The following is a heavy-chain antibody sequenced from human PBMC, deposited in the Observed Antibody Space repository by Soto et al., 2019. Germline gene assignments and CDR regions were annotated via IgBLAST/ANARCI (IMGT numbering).Heavy chain of an antibody. CDR3: ARVSPFYYILTGRYHYYRLDV. V-gene: IGHV4-34*01. D-gene: IGHD3-9*01. CDR1: GEALGGYY. Sequence: QVQLQQWGAGPLKPSATLSLSCGVSGEALGGYYWSWIRQSSGKGREWIGQINHSGDTNYNPSLKSRVTLAVATSKHPLSLKLTSVTAADTAVYYCARVSPFYYILTGRYHYYRLDVWGPGTTVTVSS. J-gene: IGHJ6*02. CDR2: INHSGDT.